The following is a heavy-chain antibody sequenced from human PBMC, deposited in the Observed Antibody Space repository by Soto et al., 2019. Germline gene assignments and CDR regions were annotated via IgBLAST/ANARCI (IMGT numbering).Heavy chain of an antibody. CDR1: GFTFDDYT. D-gene: IGHD4-4*01. CDR2: ISWDGGST. J-gene: IGHJ6*02. V-gene: IGHV3-43*01. Sequence: GGSLRLSCAASGFTFDDYTMHWVRQAPGKGLEWVSLISWDGGSTYYADSVKGRFTISRDNSENSLYLQMNSLRTEDTALYYCAKANTVTAYYYYGMDVWGQGTTVTVSS. CDR3: AKANTVTAYYYYGMDV.